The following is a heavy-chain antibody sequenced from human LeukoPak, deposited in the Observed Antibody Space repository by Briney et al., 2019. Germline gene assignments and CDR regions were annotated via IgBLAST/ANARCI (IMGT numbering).Heavy chain of an antibody. CDR2: IYYSGST. D-gene: IGHD1-26*01. J-gene: IGHJ4*02. V-gene: IGHV4-59*08. CDR3: ARPLLPRRIVGATQPSYYFDY. Sequence: PSETLSLTCTVSGGSINSYYWSWIRQPPGKGLEWIGYIYYSGSTNYNPSLKSPVTISVDTSKNQFSLKLSSVTAADPAVYYCARPLLPRRIVGATQPSYYFDYWGQGTLVTVSS. CDR1: GGSINSYY.